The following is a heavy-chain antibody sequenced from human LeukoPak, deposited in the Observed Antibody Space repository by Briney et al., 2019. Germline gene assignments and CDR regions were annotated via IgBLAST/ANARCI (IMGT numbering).Heavy chain of an antibody. V-gene: IGHV4-4*07. CDR1: GGSISGYY. D-gene: IGHD1-7*01. Sequence: PETLSLTCSVSGGSISGYYWTWIRQPAGKGLEWIGRVYTSGSTHYNPSLKTRLTMSVDTSKNQFSLKLSSVTAADTAVYYCARVITGTTTAFEIWGQGTMVTVSS. J-gene: IGHJ3*02. CDR2: VYTSGST. CDR3: ARVITGTTTAFEI.